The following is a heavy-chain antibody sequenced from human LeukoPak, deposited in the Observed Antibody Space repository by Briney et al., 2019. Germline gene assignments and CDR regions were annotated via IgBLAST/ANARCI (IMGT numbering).Heavy chain of an antibody. D-gene: IGHD3-10*01. CDR3: ARGRLLWFGELKWFDP. CDR1: GGSLSGYY. J-gene: IGHJ5*02. V-gene: IGHV4-34*01. Sequence: SETLSLTCAVYGGSLSGYYWSWIRQSPGKGLEWIGEINHSGSTNYHPSLKSRVTISVDTSKNQFSLKLSSVTAADTAVYYCARGRLLWFGELKWFDPWGQGTLVTVSS. CDR2: INHSGST.